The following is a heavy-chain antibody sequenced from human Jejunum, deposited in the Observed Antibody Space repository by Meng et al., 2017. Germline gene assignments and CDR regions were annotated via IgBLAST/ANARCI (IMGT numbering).Heavy chain of an antibody. D-gene: IGHD1-26*01. CDR3: ARELISYAFDY. CDR2: INTRTGGT. J-gene: IGHJ4*02. V-gene: IGHV1-2*06. CDR1: GYTFTDYY. Sequence: QGQLGQSAAEVKEPGASVKVSCKASGYTFTDYYLYWVRQAPGQGLEWMGRINTRTGGTIYTQKFYGRVTMTRDTSISTAYMELSRLRSDDTAVYYCARELISYAFDYWGQGSLVTVSS.